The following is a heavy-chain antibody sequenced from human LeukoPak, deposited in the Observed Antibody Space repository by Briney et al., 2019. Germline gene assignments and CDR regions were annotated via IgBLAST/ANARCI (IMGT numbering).Heavy chain of an antibody. CDR1: GFTVSSNY. CDR2: IYSGGST. CDR3: ARTGARGYYGMDV. Sequence: GGSLRLSCAASGFTVSSNYMSWVRQAPGKGLEWVSVIYSGGSTYYADSVKGRFTISRDNSKNTLYLQMNSLRVEDTAVYYCARTGARGYYGMDVWGQGTTVTVSS. D-gene: IGHD4/OR15-4a*01. V-gene: IGHV3-66*01. J-gene: IGHJ6*02.